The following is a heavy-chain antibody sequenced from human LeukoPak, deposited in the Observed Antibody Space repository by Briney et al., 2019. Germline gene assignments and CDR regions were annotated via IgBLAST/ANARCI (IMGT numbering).Heavy chain of an antibody. D-gene: IGHD3-16*01. V-gene: IGHV3-30-3*01. J-gene: IGHJ6*03. CDR3: AKTPALSSYDYVWGSYATMDV. Sequence: GGSLRLSCAASGFTFSSYAMHWVRQAPGKGLEWVAVISYDGSNKYYADSVKGRFTISRDNSKNTLYLQMNSLRAEDTAVYYCAKTPALSSYDYVWGSYATMDVWGKGTTVTVSS. CDR2: ISYDGSNK. CDR1: GFTFSSYA.